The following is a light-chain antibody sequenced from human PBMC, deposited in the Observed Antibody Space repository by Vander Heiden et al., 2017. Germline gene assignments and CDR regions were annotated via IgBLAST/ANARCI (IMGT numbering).Light chain of an antibody. V-gene: IGKV1-39*01. Sequence: GDRVTITCRASQSISSYLNWYQQKPGKAPKLLIYAASSLQSGVPSRFSGSGSGTDFTLTISSMEPDDFETGDGQQGGTFGQGTKVEIK. CDR3: QQGGT. J-gene: IGKJ1*01. CDR1: QSISSY. CDR2: AAS.